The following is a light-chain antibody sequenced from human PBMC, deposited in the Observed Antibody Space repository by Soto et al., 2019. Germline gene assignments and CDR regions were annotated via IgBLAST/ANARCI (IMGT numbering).Light chain of an antibody. V-gene: IGKV3-15*01. Sequence: EIVMTHSPATLSVSPGERVTLSCRASQSVSSNLAWYQQKPGQTPRLLIYDASTGATGIPARFSGSGSGTEFTLTISSLQSEDFAVYYCQQYNNWPRTFGQGTKVDIK. J-gene: IGKJ1*01. CDR1: QSVSSN. CDR3: QQYNNWPRT. CDR2: DAS.